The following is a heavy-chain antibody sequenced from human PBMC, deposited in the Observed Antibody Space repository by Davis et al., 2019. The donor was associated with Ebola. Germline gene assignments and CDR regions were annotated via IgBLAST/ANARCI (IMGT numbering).Heavy chain of an antibody. Sequence: MPSETLSLTCTVSGGSVSSGSDFWTWIRQPPGKVPEWIAYVYNIGNTNYNPSLKSRVTISIDTSKNQLSLKLRSVAAADTAVYYCARTTYYYDSVGYWRFDSFDYWGQGILVTVSS. V-gene: IGHV4-61*01. CDR1: GGSVSSGSDF. CDR2: VYNIGNT. J-gene: IGHJ4*02. CDR3: ARTTYYYDSVGYWRFDSFDY. D-gene: IGHD3-22*01.